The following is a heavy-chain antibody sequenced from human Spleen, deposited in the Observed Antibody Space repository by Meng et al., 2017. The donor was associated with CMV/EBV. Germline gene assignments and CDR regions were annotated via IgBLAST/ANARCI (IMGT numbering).Heavy chain of an antibody. V-gene: IGHV1-69*10. J-gene: IGHJ4*02. CDR1: GGTFSGYA. Sequence: SVKVSCKASGGTFSGYAISWVRQAPGQGLEWMGGIIPILGIANYAQKFQGRVTITADKSTSTAYMELSSLRSEDTAVYYCARGALDGGYAYSFDYWGQGTLVTVSS. D-gene: IGHD1-26*01. CDR2: IIPILGIA. CDR3: ARGALDGGYAYSFDY.